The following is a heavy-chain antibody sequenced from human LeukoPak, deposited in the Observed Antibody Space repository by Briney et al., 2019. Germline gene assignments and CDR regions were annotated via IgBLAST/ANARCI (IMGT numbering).Heavy chain of an antibody. V-gene: IGHV4-39*07. CDR2: IYYSGST. J-gene: IGHJ4*02. Sequence: PSETLSLTCTVSGGSISSSSYYWGWIRQPPGKGLEWIGSIYYSGSTYYNPSLKSRVTISVDTSKNQFSLKLSSVTAADTAVYYCARTSSGWYLFDYWGQGTLVTVSS. D-gene: IGHD6-19*01. CDR1: GGSISSSSYY. CDR3: ARTSSGWYLFDY.